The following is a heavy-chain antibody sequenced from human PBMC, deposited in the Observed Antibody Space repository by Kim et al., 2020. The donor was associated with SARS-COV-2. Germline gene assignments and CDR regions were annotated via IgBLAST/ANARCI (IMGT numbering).Heavy chain of an antibody. D-gene: IGHD5-18*01. J-gene: IGHJ5*01. V-gene: IGHV4-34*01. CDR2: VHHSGST. CDR3: ARNPPQHTSGHNDC. CDR1: SGSFSGYY. Sequence: SETLSLTCAVYSGSFSGYYWNWIRQSPGKGLEWIGDVHHSGSTNYNPTLKSRVTISLDTSKNQVSLKLTSVTAADTAVYYCARNPPQHTSGHNDCWGHGT.